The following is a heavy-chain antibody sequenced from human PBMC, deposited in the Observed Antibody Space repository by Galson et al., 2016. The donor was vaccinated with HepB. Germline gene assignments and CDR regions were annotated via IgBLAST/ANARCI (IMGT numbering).Heavy chain of an antibody. D-gene: IGHD6-19*01. CDR3: ARGDPWYSSVWGPDH. V-gene: IGHV3-33*01. J-gene: IGHJ4*02. Sequence: SLRLSCAASGFTFKTYVMHWVRQAPGRGLEWVAAISHDGNNKYFADSVKGRFTVSRDNSMNTLFLQMSSLRVDDTAVYYCARGDPWYSSVWGPDHSGQGTLVGVSS. CDR2: ISHDGNNK. CDR1: GFTFKTYV.